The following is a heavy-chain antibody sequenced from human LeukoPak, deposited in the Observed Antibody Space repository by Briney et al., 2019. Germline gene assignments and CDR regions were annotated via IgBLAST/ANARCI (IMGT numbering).Heavy chain of an antibody. Sequence: GGSLRLSCTASGFTFSTYSMNWVRQAPGRGLEWVSYISGRSTSSDGGAMQYADSVKGRFTISRDNDKNSLYLQMNSLRDEDTAVYYSAGGTGSDSWYIDYWGQGTLVSVSS. D-gene: IGHD6-13*01. V-gene: IGHV3-48*02. CDR1: GFTFSTYS. CDR2: ISGRSTSSDGGAM. J-gene: IGHJ4*02. CDR3: AGGTGSDSWYIDY.